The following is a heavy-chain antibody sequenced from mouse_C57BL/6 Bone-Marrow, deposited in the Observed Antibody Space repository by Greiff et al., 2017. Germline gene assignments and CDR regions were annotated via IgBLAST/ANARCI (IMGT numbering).Heavy chain of an antibody. D-gene: IGHD1-1*02. CDR3: ARDGLSY. CDR1: GYTFTSYW. J-gene: IGHJ4*01. Sequence: QVQLQQPGAELVMPGASVKLSCKASGYTFTSYWMHWVKQRPGQGLEWIGEIDPSDSYTNYNQKFKGKSTLTVDKSSSTAYMQLSHLTSEDSAVYYCARDGLSYWGQGTSVTVSS. V-gene: IGHV1-69*01. CDR2: IDPSDSYT.